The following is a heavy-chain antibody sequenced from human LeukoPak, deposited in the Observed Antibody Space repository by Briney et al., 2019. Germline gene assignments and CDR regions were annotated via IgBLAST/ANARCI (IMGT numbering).Heavy chain of an antibody. J-gene: IGHJ4*02. V-gene: IGHV1-46*01. Sequence: ASVKVSCKASGYTFTTYYIHWVRQAPGQGLEWMGVINPSGGTTTYAQKFQGRVTMTRDTSISTAYMELSGLRSDDTAVYYCARDLRMLWFGEFYYFDYWGQGTLVTVSS. CDR2: INPSGGTT. D-gene: IGHD3-10*01. CDR1: GYTFTTYY. CDR3: ARDLRMLWFGEFYYFDY.